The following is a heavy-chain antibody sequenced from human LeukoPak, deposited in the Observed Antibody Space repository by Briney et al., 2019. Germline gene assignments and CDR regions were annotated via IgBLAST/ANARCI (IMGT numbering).Heavy chain of an antibody. Sequence: GGSLRLSCAASGFTFSDYYMSWVRQAPGKGLEWVSGISGSGNNTYYADSVKGRFTISRDNSKNTLYLQMNNLTAEDTAVYYCAKDSVRGTLVPVCLPYWGQGTLVTVSS. CDR2: ISGSGNNT. CDR1: GFTFSDYY. V-gene: IGHV3-23*01. CDR3: AKDSVRGTLVPVCLPY. D-gene: IGHD3-10*01. J-gene: IGHJ4*02.